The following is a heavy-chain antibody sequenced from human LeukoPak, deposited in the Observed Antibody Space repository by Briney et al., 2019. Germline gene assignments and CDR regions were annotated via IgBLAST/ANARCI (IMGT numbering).Heavy chain of an antibody. V-gene: IGHV2-70*04. D-gene: IGHD4-17*01. Sequence: SGPALVKPTQTLTLTCTFSGFSLSTNEMRVSWIRQPPGKALEWLARIDWDDDKFYRTSLKTRLTISKDTSKNRVVLTMTDMDPVDTPTYYCARTTAVATFDYWGQGTLVTVAS. J-gene: IGHJ4*02. CDR3: ARTTAVATFDY. CDR2: IDWDDDK. CDR1: GFSLSTNEMR.